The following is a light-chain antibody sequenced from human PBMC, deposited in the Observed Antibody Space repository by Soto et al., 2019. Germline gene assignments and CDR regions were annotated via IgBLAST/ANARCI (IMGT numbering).Light chain of an antibody. Sequence: DIQMTQSPSTLSASVGDRVTITCRASQSIRSWLAWYQQNPGKAPNLLIYDASNLASGVPSWFGGSGAGTEFTSITSSLQPDDFATYYCEQYNASFGGGTKLEIK. CDR3: EQYNAS. CDR2: DAS. CDR1: QSIRSW. J-gene: IGKJ4*01. V-gene: IGKV1-5*01.